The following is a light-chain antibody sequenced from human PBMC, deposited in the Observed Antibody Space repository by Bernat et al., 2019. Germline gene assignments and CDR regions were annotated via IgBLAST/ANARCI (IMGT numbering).Light chain of an antibody. CDR3: QVWDSSDDRRGV. CDR1: NIGSKS. CDR2: YDS. V-gene: IGLV3-21*04. Sequence: SYVLTQPPSVSVAPGETARITCGGDNIGSKSVHWYQQKAGQAPVVVIYYDSDRPSGIPERFSASNSGNTATLTISRAEVGDGADFYCQVWDSSDDRRGVFGGGTKLTVL. J-gene: IGLJ2*01.